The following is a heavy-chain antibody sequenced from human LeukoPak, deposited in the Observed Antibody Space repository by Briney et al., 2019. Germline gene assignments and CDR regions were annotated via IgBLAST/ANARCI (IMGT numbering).Heavy chain of an antibody. J-gene: IGHJ4*02. D-gene: IGHD5-18*01. Sequence: ASVKVSCKASGYTFTHYTIHWVRQAPGHRLEWMGWINAGNGNTKYSQNFQGRVTITMDTSANTAYMELSSLRSEDTAVYYCARSGYSSGYVAYFDFWGQGTLVTVSS. CDR3: ARSGYSSGYVAYFDF. CDR2: INAGNGNT. CDR1: GYTFTHYT. V-gene: IGHV1-3*01.